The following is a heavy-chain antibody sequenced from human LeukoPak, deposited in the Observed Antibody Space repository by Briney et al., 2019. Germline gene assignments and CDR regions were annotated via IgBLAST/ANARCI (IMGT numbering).Heavy chain of an antibody. CDR3: ARGATTHPYYFDY. J-gene: IGHJ4*02. V-gene: IGHV3-21*01. CDR2: ISSSSYI. CDR1: GFTFSSYS. D-gene: IGHD5-24*01. Sequence: GSLRLSCAASGFTFSSYSMNWVRQAPGKGLEWVSSISSSSYIYYADSVKGRFTISRDNAKNSLYLQMNSLRAEDTAVYYCARGATTHPYYFDYWGQGTLVTVSS.